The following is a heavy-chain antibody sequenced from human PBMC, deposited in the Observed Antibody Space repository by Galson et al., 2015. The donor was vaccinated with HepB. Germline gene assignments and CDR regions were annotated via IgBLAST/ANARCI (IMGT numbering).Heavy chain of an antibody. Sequence: LSLTCTVSGGSISSYYRNWIRQPPGKGLEWMGYIHYSGTTSYNPSLKSRVPISADTSKNQFSLKLSSVTAADTAVYYCARPSLKYCSGDSCYPDAFDIWGQGTMVTVSS. CDR2: IHYSGTT. D-gene: IGHD2-15*01. CDR1: GGSISSYY. V-gene: IGHV4-59*08. CDR3: ARPSLKYCSGDSCYPDAFDI. J-gene: IGHJ3*02.